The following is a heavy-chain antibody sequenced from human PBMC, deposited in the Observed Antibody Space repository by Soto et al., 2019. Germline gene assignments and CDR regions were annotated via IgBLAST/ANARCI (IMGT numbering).Heavy chain of an antibody. CDR3: AKAQLGVLRFLETLPELDA. Sequence: SETLSLTCSVSGVPIASGTWWNWVRQSPGKGLEWLGEIYHTGMTNYNPSLKSRITISVDKSKNHFSLRLTSVTAADTATYYCAKAQLGVLRFLETLPELDAWGPGTTVTVSS. CDR1: GVPIASGTW. CDR2: IYHTGMT. V-gene: IGHV4-4*02. J-gene: IGHJ6*02. D-gene: IGHD3-3*01.